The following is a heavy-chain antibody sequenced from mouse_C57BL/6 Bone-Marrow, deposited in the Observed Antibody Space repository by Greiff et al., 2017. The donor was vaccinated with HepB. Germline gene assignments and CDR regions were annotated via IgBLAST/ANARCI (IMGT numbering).Heavy chain of an antibody. CDR2: ISSGGSYT. V-gene: IGHV5-6*01. Sequence: EVKLVESGGDLVKPGGSLKLSCAASGFTFSSYGMSWVRQTPDKRLEWVATISSGGSYTYYPDSVKGRFTISRDNAKNTLYLQMSSLKSEDTAMYYCARHAPFYGSSYGDYWGQGTTLTVSS. CDR3: ARHAPFYGSSYGDY. CDR1: GFTFSSYG. D-gene: IGHD1-1*01. J-gene: IGHJ2*01.